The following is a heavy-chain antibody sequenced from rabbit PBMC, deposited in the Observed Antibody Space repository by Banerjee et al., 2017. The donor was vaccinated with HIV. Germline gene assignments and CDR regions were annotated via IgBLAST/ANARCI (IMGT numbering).Heavy chain of an antibody. V-gene: IGHV1S40*01. Sequence: QSLEESGGDLVKPGASLTLTCTASGFTISSSYWICWVRQAPGKGLEWIACIYVGSSGSTYYASWAKGRFTISKTSSTTVTLQMTSLTAADTATYFCARGSTYYYFNLWGQGTLVTVS. CDR3: ARGSTYYYFNL. J-gene: IGHJ4*01. CDR2: IYVGSSGST. D-gene: IGHD8-1*01. CDR1: GFTISSSYW.